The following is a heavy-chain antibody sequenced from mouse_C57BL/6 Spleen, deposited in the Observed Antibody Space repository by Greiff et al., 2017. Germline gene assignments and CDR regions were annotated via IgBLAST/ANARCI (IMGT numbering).Heavy chain of an antibody. CDR3: TPATGTWFAY. D-gene: IGHD4-1*01. J-gene: IGHJ3*01. CDR1: GYTFTDYE. Sequence: QVQLQQSGAELVRPGASVTLSCKASGYTFTDYEMHWVKQTPVHGLEWIGAIDPETGGTAYNQKFEGKAILTADKSSSTAYMELRSLTSEDSAVYYCTPATGTWFAYWGQGTLVTVSA. V-gene: IGHV1-15*01. CDR2: IDPETGGT.